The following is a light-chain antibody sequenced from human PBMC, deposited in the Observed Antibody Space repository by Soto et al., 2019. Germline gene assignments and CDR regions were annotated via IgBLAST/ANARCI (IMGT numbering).Light chain of an antibody. Sequence: QSALTQPASVSGSPGQSITISCSGTSSDVGRYNYVSWYQQHPGKAPKLMIYEVRNRPSGVSSRLSGSKSGNTASLTISGLQAEDEAEYYCNSYTSSTTWVFGGGTKLTVL. CDR1: SSDVGRYNY. CDR2: EVR. CDR3: NSYTSSTTWV. V-gene: IGLV2-14*01. J-gene: IGLJ3*02.